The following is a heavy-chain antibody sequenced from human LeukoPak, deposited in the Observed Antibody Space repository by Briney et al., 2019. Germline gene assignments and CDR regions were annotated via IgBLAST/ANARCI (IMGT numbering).Heavy chain of an antibody. CDR3: ARGYSSSSSGYDY. V-gene: IGHV3-21*01. CDR1: GFTFSNSA. Sequence: GGSLRLSCAASGFTFSNSAMNWVRQAPGKGLEWVSSINNVGSHIYYADSVKGRFTISRDNAKNSLYLQMNSLRAEDTAVYYCARGYSSSSSGYDYWGQGTLVTVSS. D-gene: IGHD6-6*01. J-gene: IGHJ4*02. CDR2: INNVGSHI.